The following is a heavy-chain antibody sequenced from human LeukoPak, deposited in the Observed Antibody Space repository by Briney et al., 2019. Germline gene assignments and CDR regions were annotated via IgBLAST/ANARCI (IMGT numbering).Heavy chain of an antibody. Sequence: GGSLRLSCAASGFTFSSYWMSWVRQAPGKGLEWVSTISGTGGSTYYADSVKGRFTISRDNSKNTLYLQMNSLRAEDTAVYYCAKRESSSIWNPFDYWGQGTLVTVSS. J-gene: IGHJ4*02. V-gene: IGHV3-23*01. CDR3: AKRESSSIWNPFDY. CDR1: GFTFSSYW. CDR2: ISGTGGST. D-gene: IGHD6-13*01.